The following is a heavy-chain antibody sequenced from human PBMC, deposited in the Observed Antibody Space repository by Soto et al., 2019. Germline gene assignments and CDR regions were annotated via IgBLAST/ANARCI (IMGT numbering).Heavy chain of an antibody. Sequence: SVKVSCKASGYTFTSYYMHWVRQAPGQGLEWMGGIIPIFGTANYAQKFQGRATITADESTSTAYMELSSLRSEDTAVYYCAGYNSDYYYYGMDVWGQGTTVTVSS. D-gene: IGHD5-12*01. CDR3: AGYNSDYYYYGMDV. V-gene: IGHV1-69*13. CDR1: GYTFTSYY. J-gene: IGHJ6*02. CDR2: IIPIFGTA.